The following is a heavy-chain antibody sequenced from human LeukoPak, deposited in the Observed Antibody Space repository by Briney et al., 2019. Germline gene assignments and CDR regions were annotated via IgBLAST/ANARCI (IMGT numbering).Heavy chain of an antibody. CDR3: ARGRGALQGNWFNP. J-gene: IGHJ5*02. CDR1: GFTFSSYD. V-gene: IGHV3-13*05. CDR2: ITTAGDP. D-gene: IGHD2-15*01. Sequence: GGSLRLSCAASGFTFSSYDMHWVRQATGEGLEWVSAITTAGDPYYPDSVKGRFTISRENAKNSLYLQVNSLRAGDTAVYYCARGRGALQGNWFNPWGQGTLVTVSS.